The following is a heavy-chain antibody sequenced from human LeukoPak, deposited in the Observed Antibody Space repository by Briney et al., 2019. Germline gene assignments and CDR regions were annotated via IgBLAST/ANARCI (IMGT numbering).Heavy chain of an antibody. Sequence: GGSLRLSCAASGFTFSNYAMSWVRQAPGKGLEWVSAILGSGGSTYYADSVKGRFTVSRDNSKSTLYLQMNSLRAEDTALYYCAKWGDYDVLTGYYVADYWGQGTLVTVSS. CDR2: ILGSGGST. J-gene: IGHJ4*02. CDR3: AKWGDYDVLTGYYVADY. CDR1: GFTFSNYA. D-gene: IGHD3-9*01. V-gene: IGHV3-23*01.